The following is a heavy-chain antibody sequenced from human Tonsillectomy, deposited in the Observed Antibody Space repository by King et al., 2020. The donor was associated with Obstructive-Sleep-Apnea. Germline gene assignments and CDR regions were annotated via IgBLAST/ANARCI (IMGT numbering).Heavy chain of an antibody. J-gene: IGHJ6*02. CDR3: ARSARPGYYYYGMDV. D-gene: IGHD6-25*01. CDR2: IGTAGDT. CDR1: GFTFSSYD. V-gene: IGHV3-13*01. Sequence: VQLVESGGGLVQPGGSLRLSCAASGFTFSSYDMHWVRQATGKGLEWVSAIGTAGDTYYPGSVKGRFTISRENAKNSLYLQMNSLRAGDTAVYYCARSARPGYYYYGMDVWGQGTTVTVSS.